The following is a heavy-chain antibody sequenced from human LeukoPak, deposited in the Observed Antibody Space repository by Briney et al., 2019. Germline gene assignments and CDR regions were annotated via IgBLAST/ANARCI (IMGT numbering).Heavy chain of an antibody. CDR3: ARDGYYDSSGDYYYGMDV. D-gene: IGHD3-22*01. J-gene: IGHJ6*02. V-gene: IGHV4-30-2*01. CDR2: IYHSGST. Sequence: NPSQTLSLTCAVSGGSISSGGYSWSWIRQPPGKGLEWIGYIYHSGSTYYNPSPNSRVTISVDRSKNQFSLKLSSVTAADTAVYYCARDGYYDSSGDYYYGMDVWGQGTTVTVSS. CDR1: GGSISSGGYS.